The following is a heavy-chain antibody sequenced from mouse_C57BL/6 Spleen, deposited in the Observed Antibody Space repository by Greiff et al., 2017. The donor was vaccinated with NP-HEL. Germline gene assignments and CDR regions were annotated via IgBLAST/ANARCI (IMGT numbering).Heavy chain of an antibody. D-gene: IGHD1-1*01. V-gene: IGHV3-6*01. CDR3: ARDYYGSSGYAMDY. CDR1: GYSITSGYY. Sequence: EVKLQESGPGLVKPSQSLSLTCSVTGYSITSGYYWNWIRQFPGNKLEWMGYISYDGSNNYNPSLKNRISITRDTSKNQFFLKLNSVTTEDTATDDCARDYYGSSGYAMDYWGQGTSVTVSS. CDR2: ISYDGSN. J-gene: IGHJ4*01.